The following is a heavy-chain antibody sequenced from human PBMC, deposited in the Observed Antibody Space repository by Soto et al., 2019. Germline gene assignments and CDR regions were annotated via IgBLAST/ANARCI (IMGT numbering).Heavy chain of an antibody. CDR3: ARDFQRVLLWV. D-gene: IGHD3-10*01. J-gene: IGHJ6*02. CDR1: GGSISSYY. CDR2: IYYSGST. Sequence: SETLSLTCTVSGGSISSYYWSWIRQPPGKGLEWIGYIYYSGSTNYNPSLKSRVTISVDTSKNQFSLKLSSVTAADTAVYYCARDFQRVLLWVWGQGTTVTVSS. V-gene: IGHV4-59*01.